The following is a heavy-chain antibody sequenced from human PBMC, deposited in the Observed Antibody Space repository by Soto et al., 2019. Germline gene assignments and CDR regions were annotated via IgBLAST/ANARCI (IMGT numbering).Heavy chain of an antibody. CDR1: GFTFSSYA. J-gene: IGHJ4*02. Sequence: GGSLRLSCAASGFTFSSYAMHWVCQAPGKGLEWVAVISYDGSNKYYADSVKGRFTISRDNSKNTLYLQMNSLRAEDTAVYYCARDRGGYCSSTSCYYFDYWGQGTLVTVSS. CDR2: ISYDGSNK. D-gene: IGHD2-2*01. CDR3: ARDRGGYCSSTSCYYFDY. V-gene: IGHV3-30*04.